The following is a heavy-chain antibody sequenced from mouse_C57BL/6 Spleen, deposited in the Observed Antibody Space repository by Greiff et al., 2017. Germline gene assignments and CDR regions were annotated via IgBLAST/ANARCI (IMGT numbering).Heavy chain of an antibody. CDR3: VREWDGWYFDV. Sequence: EVNVVESGGGLVQPKGSLKLSCAASGFTFNTYAMHWVRQAPGKGLEWVARIRSKSSNYATYSADSVKDRFTISRDDSQSMLYLQMNNLKTEDTAVYYCVREWDGWYFDVWGTGTTVTVSS. CDR2: IRSKSSNYAT. V-gene: IGHV10-3*01. D-gene: IGHD4-1*01. CDR1: GFTFNTYA. J-gene: IGHJ1*03.